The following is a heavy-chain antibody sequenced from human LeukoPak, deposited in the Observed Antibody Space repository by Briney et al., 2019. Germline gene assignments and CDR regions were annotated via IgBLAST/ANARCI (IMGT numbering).Heavy chain of an antibody. CDR1: GGTFSSYA. CDR2: IIPIFGTA. J-gene: IGHJ6*04. D-gene: IGHD6-13*01. V-gene: IGHV1-69*13. Sequence: SVKVSCKASGGTFSSYATSWVRQAPGQGLEWMGGIIPIFGTANYAQKFQGRVTITADESTSTAYMELSSLRSEDTAVYYCARAGTRRGDGMDVWGKGTTVTVSS. CDR3: ARAGTRRGDGMDV.